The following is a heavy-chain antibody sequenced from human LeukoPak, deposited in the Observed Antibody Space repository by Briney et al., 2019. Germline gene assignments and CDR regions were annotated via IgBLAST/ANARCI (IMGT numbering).Heavy chain of an antibody. CDR2: INHSGST. CDR3: AREGRGSYSHCFDY. Sequence: SETLSLTCAVYGGSFSGYYWSWIRQPPGKGLEWIGEINHSGSTNYNPSLKSRVTISVDTSKNQFSLKLSSVTAADTAVYYCAREGRGSYSHCFDYWGQGTLVTVSS. V-gene: IGHV4-34*01. J-gene: IGHJ4*02. CDR1: GGSFSGYY. D-gene: IGHD1-26*01.